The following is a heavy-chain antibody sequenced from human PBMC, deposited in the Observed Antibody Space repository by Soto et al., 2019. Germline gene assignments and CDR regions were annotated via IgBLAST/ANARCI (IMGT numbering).Heavy chain of an antibody. CDR2: ISNDGSNK. CDR3: ANLAAAGTNY. CDR1: GFTFSSYG. J-gene: IGHJ4*02. V-gene: IGHV3-33*05. D-gene: IGHD6-13*01. Sequence: GGSLRLSCAASGFTFSSYGMHWVRQAPGKGLEWVAFISNDGSNKYYADSVKGRFTISRDNSKNTLYLQMNSLRAEDTAVYYCANLAAAGTNYWGQGTLVTVSS.